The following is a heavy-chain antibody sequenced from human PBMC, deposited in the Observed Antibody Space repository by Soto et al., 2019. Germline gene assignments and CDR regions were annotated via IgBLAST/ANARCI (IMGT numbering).Heavy chain of an antibody. CDR1: GFTFIYAW. CDR2: IKSNTDGGTT. CDR3: TPDPILAAAGGSDP. D-gene: IGHD6-13*01. J-gene: IGHJ5*02. Sequence: EVQLLESGGGLVQPGGSLRLSCAASGFTFIYAWMNWVRQAPGKGLEWVGHIKSNTDGGTTDYAAPVNGRFTISRDDSKTTLYLQMNSLKTEDTAVYYCTPDPILAAAGGSDPWGQGNLVTVSS. V-gene: IGHV3-15*01.